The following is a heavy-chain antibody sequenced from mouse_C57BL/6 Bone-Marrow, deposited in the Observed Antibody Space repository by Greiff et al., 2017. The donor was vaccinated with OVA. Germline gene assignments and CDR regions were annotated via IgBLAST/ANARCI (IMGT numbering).Heavy chain of an antibody. CDR3: TRDWNGYDPYYFDY. Sequence: EVQGVESGEGLVKPGGSLKLSCAASGFTFSSYAMSWVRQTPEKRLEWVAYISSGGDYIYYADTVKGRFTISRDNARNTLYLQMSSLKSEDTAMYYCTRDWNGYDPYYFDYWGQGTTLTVSS. D-gene: IGHD2-2*01. J-gene: IGHJ2*01. CDR2: ISSGGDYI. CDR1: GFTFSSYA. V-gene: IGHV5-9-1*02.